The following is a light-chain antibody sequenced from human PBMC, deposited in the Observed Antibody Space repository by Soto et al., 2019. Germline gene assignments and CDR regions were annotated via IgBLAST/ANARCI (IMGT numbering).Light chain of an antibody. J-gene: IGKJ5*01. V-gene: IGKV3-20*01. CDR1: QIIKPFD. CDR2: GVY. CDR3: QFYGSSLIT. Sequence: MVLTHSPGSLSFSPWETSTLSVSASQIIKPFDFGWYQQRPGQSPRLLIYGVYSRATGTPDRFSGSGSGTDFTLTISRLEPEDSAVYYCQFYGSSLITFGQGTRLEI.